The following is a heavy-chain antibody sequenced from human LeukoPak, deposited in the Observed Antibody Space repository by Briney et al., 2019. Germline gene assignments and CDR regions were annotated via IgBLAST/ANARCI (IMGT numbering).Heavy chain of an antibody. Sequence: GGSLRFSCAASGFTFTSYAMSWVRQAPGKGLERVSAISGSGGSTNYADSVKGRFTISRDNSKNTLYLQMNSLRAEDTAVYYCARGSAGYYDTSGYYYVFCGQGTLVTVSS. V-gene: IGHV3-23*01. CDR1: GFTFTSYA. D-gene: IGHD3-22*01. J-gene: IGHJ1*01. CDR2: ISGSGGST. CDR3: ARGSAGYYDTSGYYYVF.